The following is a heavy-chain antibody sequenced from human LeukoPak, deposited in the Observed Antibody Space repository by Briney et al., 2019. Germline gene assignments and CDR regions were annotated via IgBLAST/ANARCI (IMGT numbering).Heavy chain of an antibody. D-gene: IGHD2-2*01. CDR1: GGSISSGGYY. Sequence: SETLSLTCTVSGGSISSGGYYWSWIRQPPGKGLEWIGYIYHSGSTYYNPSLKSRVTISLDRSKNQFSLKLSSVTAADTAVYYCARAGSTSQLGYYYYYMDVWGKGTTVTVSS. V-gene: IGHV4-30-2*01. CDR2: IYHSGST. CDR3: ARAGSTSQLGYYYYYMDV. J-gene: IGHJ6*03.